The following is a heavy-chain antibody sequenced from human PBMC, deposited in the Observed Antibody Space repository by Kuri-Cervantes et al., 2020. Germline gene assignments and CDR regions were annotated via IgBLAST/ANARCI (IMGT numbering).Heavy chain of an antibody. J-gene: IGHJ4*02. D-gene: IGHD6-19*01. CDR3: AKGGSGWSLSMGIDN. CDR2: ISGSGGST. Sequence: GESLKISCAASGFTFSSYAMSWVRQAPGKGLEWVSAISGSGGSTYYADSVKGRFTISRDNSKNTLYLQMNSLRGEDTAVYYCAKGGSGWSLSMGIDNWGQGTLVTVSS. V-gene: IGHV3-23*01. CDR1: GFTFSSYA.